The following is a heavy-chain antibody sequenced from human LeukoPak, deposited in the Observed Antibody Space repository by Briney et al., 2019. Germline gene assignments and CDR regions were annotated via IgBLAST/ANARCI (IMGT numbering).Heavy chain of an antibody. CDR1: GFTFSNYA. D-gene: IGHD3-3*01. V-gene: IGHV3-30*04. CDR3: ARDFRDRFLEYLSNWFDP. Sequence: PGGSLRLSCAASGFTFSNYAMHWVRQAPGKGLEWVAVISDDGSNEYYADSMKGRFTISRDNSKTTLYLQMNSLRAEDTAVYYCARDFRDRFLEYLSNWFDPWGQGTLVTVSS. CDR2: ISDDGSNE. J-gene: IGHJ5*02.